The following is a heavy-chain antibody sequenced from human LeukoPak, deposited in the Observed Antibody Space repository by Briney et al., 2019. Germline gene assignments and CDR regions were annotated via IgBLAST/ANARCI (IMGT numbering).Heavy chain of an antibody. V-gene: IGHV4-39*01. CDR3: ARHGEVVVIQVYYFDY. D-gene: IGHD3-22*01. Sequence: PSQTLSLTCTVSGGSISSSSYYWGWIRQPPGKGLEWIGSIYYSGSTYYNPSLKSRVTISVDTSKNQFSLKLSSVTAADTAVYYCARHGEVVVIQVYYFDYWGQGTLVTVSS. CDR2: IYYSGST. J-gene: IGHJ4*02. CDR1: GGSISSSSYY.